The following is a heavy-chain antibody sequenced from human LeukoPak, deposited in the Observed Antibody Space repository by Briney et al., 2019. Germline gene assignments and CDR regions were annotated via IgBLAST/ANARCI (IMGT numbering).Heavy chain of an antibody. V-gene: IGHV4-61*02. CDR1: GGSISGGSYY. J-gene: IGHJ4*02. CDR3: ARGIAYDY. CDR2: IYTSGST. D-gene: IGHD2-21*01. Sequence: SETLSLTCTVSGGSISGGSYYWSWIRQPAGKGLEWIGRIYTSGSTNYNPSLKSRVTMSVDTSKNQFSLKLSSVTAADTAVYYCARGIAYDYWGQGTLVTVSS.